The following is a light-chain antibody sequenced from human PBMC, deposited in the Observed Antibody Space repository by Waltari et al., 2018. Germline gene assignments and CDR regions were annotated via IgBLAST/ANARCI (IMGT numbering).Light chain of an antibody. J-gene: IGKJ2*02. CDR1: QSLLHSDGKTY. V-gene: IGKV2-29*02. CDR2: EVS. CDR3: IQGIHFLRT. Sequence: DIVMTQTPLSLSVTPGQPASISCKSSQSLLHSDGKTYLYWYLQKPGQSPQLLIYEVSIRFSGVPDRFIGSGSGTDFTLKISRVEADYVGVYYCIQGIHFLRTFGQGTKLEI.